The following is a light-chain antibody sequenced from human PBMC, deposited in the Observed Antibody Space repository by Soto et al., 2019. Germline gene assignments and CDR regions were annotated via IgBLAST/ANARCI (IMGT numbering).Light chain of an antibody. V-gene: IGLV2-11*01. Sequence: QSVLTQPRSVSGSPGQSVNISCTGTSRDVGAYKYVSWYQQHPGKAPKFMIYDVSKRPSGVPDRFSGSKSGYTASLTISGLQADDEADYYCCSYAGTSNFVVFGGGTQLTVL. CDR3: CSYAGTSNFVV. J-gene: IGLJ2*01. CDR2: DVS. CDR1: SRDVGAYKY.